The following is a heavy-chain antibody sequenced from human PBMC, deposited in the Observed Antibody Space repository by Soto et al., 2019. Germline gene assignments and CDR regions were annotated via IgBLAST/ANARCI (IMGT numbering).Heavy chain of an antibody. CDR3: ARDPYYYGSGSYWVDY. D-gene: IGHD3-10*01. Sequence: QVQLVESGGGVVQPGRSLRLSCAASGFTFSSYGMHWVRQAPGKGLEWVAVIWYDGSNKYYADSVKGRFTISRDNSKNTLYLQMNSLRAEDTAVYYCARDPYYYGSGSYWVDYWGQGTLVTVSS. CDR1: GFTFSSYG. CDR2: IWYDGSNK. J-gene: IGHJ4*02. V-gene: IGHV3-33*01.